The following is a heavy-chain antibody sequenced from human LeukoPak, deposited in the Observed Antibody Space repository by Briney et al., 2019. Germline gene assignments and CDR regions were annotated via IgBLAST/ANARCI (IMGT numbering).Heavy chain of an antibody. J-gene: IGHJ5*02. CDR2: MNPNSGNT. CDR3: ARPRKYCSGGSCYDWFDP. V-gene: IGHV1-8*01. D-gene: IGHD2-15*01. CDR1: GYTFTTYD. Sequence: AASVKVSFKASGYTFTTYDINWVRQAPGQGLEWMGWMNPNSGNTGYAQKFQDRVTMTRNTSISTAYMELSSLRSEDMAVYYCARPRKYCSGGSCYDWFDPWGQGTLVTVSS.